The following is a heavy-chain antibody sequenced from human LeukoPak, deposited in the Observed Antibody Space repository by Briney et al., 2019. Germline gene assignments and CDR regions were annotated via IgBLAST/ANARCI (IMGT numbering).Heavy chain of an antibody. CDR1: GFTFSDHY. Sequence: GGSLRLSCAAPGFTFSDHYMDWVRQAPGKGLEWGGRTRDNVHCYPTEHAASVKRRFTISRDDSKTSLYLQMNSLKSEDPAVYYCARDQGDSYGVYYFDYWGQGTLVTVSS. D-gene: IGHD5-18*01. CDR3: ARDQGDSYGVYYFDY. V-gene: IGHV3-72*01. CDR2: TRDNVHCYPT. J-gene: IGHJ4*02.